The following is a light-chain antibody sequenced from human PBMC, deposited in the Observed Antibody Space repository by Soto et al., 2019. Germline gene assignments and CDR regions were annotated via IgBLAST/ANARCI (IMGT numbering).Light chain of an antibody. V-gene: IGKV3-20*01. Sequence: IRMTQSPATLSVSPGERATLSCRASQSVSSSYLAWYQQKPGQAPRLLIYGASRRATGIPDRFSGSGSGSDFTLTISRLEPEDFAVYYCQQYGTCGQGTKGDIK. J-gene: IGKJ1*01. CDR1: QSVSSSY. CDR3: QQYGT. CDR2: GAS.